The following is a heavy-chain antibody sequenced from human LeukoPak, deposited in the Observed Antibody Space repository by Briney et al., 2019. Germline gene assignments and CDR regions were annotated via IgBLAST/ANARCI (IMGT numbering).Heavy chain of an antibody. CDR1: GFTFSNYA. J-gene: IGHJ6*03. Sequence: GGSLRLSCAASGFTFSNYAMNWVRQAPGKGLEWVSSISSSSSYIYYADSVKGRLTISRDNAKNSLYLQMNSLRAEDTAVYYCARRSYRYCSSTSCLNYYYYYMDVWGKGTTVTVSS. CDR3: ARRSYRYCSSTSCLNYYYYYMDV. V-gene: IGHV3-21*01. D-gene: IGHD2-2*01. CDR2: ISSSSSYI.